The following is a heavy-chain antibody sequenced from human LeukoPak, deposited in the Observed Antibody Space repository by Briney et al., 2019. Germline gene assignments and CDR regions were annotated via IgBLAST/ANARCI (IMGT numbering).Heavy chain of an antibody. J-gene: IGHJ4*02. CDR3: ARDVGIVVVPTWYFDY. Sequence: GRSLRLSCAASGFTFSSYAMHWVRQAPGKGLEWVAVISYDGSNKYYADSVKGRFTISRDNSKNTLYLQMNSLRAEDTAVYYCARDVGIVVVPTWYFDYWGQGTLVTVSS. CDR2: ISYDGSNK. V-gene: IGHV3-30-3*01. D-gene: IGHD3-22*01. CDR1: GFTFSSYA.